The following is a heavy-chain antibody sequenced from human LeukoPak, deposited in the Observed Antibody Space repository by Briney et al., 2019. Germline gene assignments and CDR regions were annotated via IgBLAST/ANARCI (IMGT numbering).Heavy chain of an antibody. CDR3: ARHHVENYGGNGAFDI. Sequence: SQTLSLTCAISGDSVSSKTAAWNWIRQSPSRGLEWLGRTYYRSSWYNDYEVSVKSRITINPDTSKNQFSLQLNSVTPEDTAVYYCARHHVENYGGNGAFDIWGQGTMVTVSS. V-gene: IGHV6-1*01. D-gene: IGHD4-23*01. CDR1: GDSVSSKTAA. CDR2: TYYRSSWYN. J-gene: IGHJ3*02.